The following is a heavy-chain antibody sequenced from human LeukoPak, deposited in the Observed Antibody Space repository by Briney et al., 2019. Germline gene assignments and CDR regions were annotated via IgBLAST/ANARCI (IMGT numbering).Heavy chain of an antibody. CDR2: IKQDGSEK. J-gene: IGHJ3*02. D-gene: IGHD7-27*01. CDR1: GFTFSSYW. Sequence: PGGSLRLSCAASGFTFSSYWMSWVRQAPGKGLEWVANIKQDGSEKYYVDSVKGGFTISRDNAKNSLYLQMNSLRAEDTAVYYCARDDLWPLWGSGTDSGAFDIWGQGTMVTVSS. CDR3: ARDDLWPLWGSGTDSGAFDI. V-gene: IGHV3-7*01.